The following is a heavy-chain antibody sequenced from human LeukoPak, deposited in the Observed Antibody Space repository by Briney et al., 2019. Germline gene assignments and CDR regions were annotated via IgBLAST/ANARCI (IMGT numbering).Heavy chain of an antibody. CDR1: GFTFSSYA. J-gene: IGHJ4*02. CDR2: TSSSGETT. V-gene: IGHV3-23*01. D-gene: IGHD3-22*01. Sequence: GGSLRLSCVASGFTFSSYAMSWVRQAAGKGLEWVTSTSSSGETTYYADSVKGRFTISRDNSRNTLYLQMNSLRAEDTAVYYCAKDRPNYYGTNGHYYRRDGDCWGQGTLVTVSS. CDR3: AKDRPNYYGTNGHYYRRDGDC.